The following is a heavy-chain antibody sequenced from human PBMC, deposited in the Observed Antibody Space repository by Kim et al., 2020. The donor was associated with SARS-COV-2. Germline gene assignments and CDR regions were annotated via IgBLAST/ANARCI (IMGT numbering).Heavy chain of an antibody. CDR2: IKQDGSEK. V-gene: IGHV3-7*01. CDR3: MGGPACDY. Sequence: GGSLRLSCAASGFTFSSYWMTWVRQALGKGLEWVGTIKQDGSEKYYMDSVKGRFTISRDNAKNSLYLQMNSLRAEDTAVYYCMGGPACDYWGQGTLVTVSS. J-gene: IGHJ4*02. CDR1: GFTFSSYW.